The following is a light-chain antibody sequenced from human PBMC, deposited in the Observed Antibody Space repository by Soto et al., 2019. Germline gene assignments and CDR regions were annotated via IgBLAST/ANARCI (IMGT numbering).Light chain of an antibody. V-gene: IGLV1-40*01. CDR2: DDN. Sequence: QSVLTQPPSVSGAPGQRVTISCTGSSSNIGAGYDLHWYQQLPGTAPKLLIYDDNNRPSGVPDRFSGSKSGTSASLAITGLQAEDEADYSCQSYDSSLSGYVFGTGTKVTVL. J-gene: IGLJ1*01. CDR3: QSYDSSLSGYV. CDR1: SSNIGAGYD.